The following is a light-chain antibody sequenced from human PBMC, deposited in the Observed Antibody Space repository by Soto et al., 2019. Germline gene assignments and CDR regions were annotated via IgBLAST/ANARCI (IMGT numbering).Light chain of an antibody. CDR3: SSFAISNTHV. CDR1: SSDVGGYDF. CDR2: DVT. Sequence: QSVLTQPASVSGSPGQSITISCTGTSSDVGGYDFVSWYQHHPGKAPKLMIYDVTNRPSGVSNRFSGSKSGITASLTISGLQAEDEADYYCSSFAISNTHVFGGGTKLTVL. J-gene: IGLJ2*01. V-gene: IGLV2-14*03.